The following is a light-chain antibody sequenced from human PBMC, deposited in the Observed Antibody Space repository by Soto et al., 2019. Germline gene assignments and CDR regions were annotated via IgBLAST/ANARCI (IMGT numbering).Light chain of an antibody. CDR2: DVS. CDR3: HQRSNWPVT. CDR1: QSVYTY. Sequence: EIVLTQSPVTLSLSPGERATLSCRASQSVYTYLAWYQQKPGQAPRLLIYDVSNRATGIPARFSGSGSGTDFTLTISSLEPEDFAVYYCHQRSNWPVTFGGGTKVEIK. J-gene: IGKJ4*01. V-gene: IGKV3-11*01.